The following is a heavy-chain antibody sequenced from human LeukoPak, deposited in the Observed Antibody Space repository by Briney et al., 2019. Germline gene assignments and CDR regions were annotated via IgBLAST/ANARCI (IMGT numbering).Heavy chain of an antibody. CDR1: GYTLTELS. CDR3: ATESRTSFYCSGGSCYGEAFDI. D-gene: IGHD2-15*01. CDR2: FDPEDGET. J-gene: IGHJ3*02. V-gene: IGHV1-24*01. Sequence: GASVTVSCTVSGYTLTELSMHWVRQAPGKGLEWMGGFDPEDGETIYAQKFQGRVTMTEDTSTDTAYMELSSLRSEDTAVYYCATESRTSFYCSGGSCYGEAFDIWDQGTMVTVSS.